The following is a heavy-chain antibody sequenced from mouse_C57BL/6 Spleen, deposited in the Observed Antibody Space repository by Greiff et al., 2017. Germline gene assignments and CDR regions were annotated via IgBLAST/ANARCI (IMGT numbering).Heavy chain of an antibody. CDR3: AREGVGGTWFAY. CDR2: IYPGDGDT. CDR1: GYAFSSYW. J-gene: IGHJ3*01. Sequence: QVQLKESGAELVKPGASVPISCKASGYAFSSYWMNWVKPRPGKGLEWIGQIYPGDGDTNYNGKFKGKATLTADKSSSTAYMQLSSLTSEDSAVYFCAREGVGGTWFAYWGQGTLVTVSA. V-gene: IGHV1-80*01.